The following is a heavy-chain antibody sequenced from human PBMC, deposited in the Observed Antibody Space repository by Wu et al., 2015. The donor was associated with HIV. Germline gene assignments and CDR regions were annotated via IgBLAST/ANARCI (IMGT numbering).Heavy chain of an antibody. J-gene: IGHJ3*02. Sequence: QVQLAQSGAEVKKPGSSVKVSCKASGGTFSSFAISWVRQAPGQGLEWVGGIIPLFDTANSAQKFQGRVTITADDSTSTAYMELSSLRSEDTGMYYCARVYSSTWYDAFDMWGQGTMVTVSS. D-gene: IGHD6-13*01. CDR2: IIPLFDTA. CDR3: ARVYSSTWYDAFDM. CDR1: GGTFSSFA. V-gene: IGHV1-69*12.